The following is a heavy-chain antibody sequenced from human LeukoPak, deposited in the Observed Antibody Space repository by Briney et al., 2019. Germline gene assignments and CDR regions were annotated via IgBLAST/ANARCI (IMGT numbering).Heavy chain of an antibody. CDR1: GGFISSSSYY. Sequence: SETLSLTCTVSGGFISSSSYYWGWIRQPPGKGLEWIGSIYYSGSTYYNPSLKNRVTISVDTSKNQFSLKLSSVTAADTAVYYCARAPTLAARRRDGYNPLFDYWGQGTLVTVSS. CDR2: IYYSGST. CDR3: ARAPTLAARRRDGYNPLFDY. V-gene: IGHV4-39*01. D-gene: IGHD5-24*01. J-gene: IGHJ4*02.